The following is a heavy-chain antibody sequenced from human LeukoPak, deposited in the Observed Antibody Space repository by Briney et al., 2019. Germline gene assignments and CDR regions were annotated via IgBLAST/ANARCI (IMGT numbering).Heavy chain of an antibody. CDR1: GFTFSSYA. CDR2: ISGSGSTT. J-gene: IGHJ4*02. Sequence: GGSLRLSCAASGFTFSSYAMTWVRQASGKGLEWVSAISGSGSTTYYADSVKGRFTISRDNSKNTLYLQMSSLRAEDTTVYYCAKVGDYYGSGKYSNFDYWGQGTLVTVSS. V-gene: IGHV3-23*01. D-gene: IGHD3-10*01. CDR3: AKVGDYYGSGKYSNFDY.